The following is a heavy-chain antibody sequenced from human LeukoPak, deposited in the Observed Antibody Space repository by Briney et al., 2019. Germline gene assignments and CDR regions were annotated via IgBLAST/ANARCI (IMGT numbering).Heavy chain of an antibody. J-gene: IGHJ4*02. Sequence: ASVKVSCKASGYTFTSYYMHWVRPAPGQGLEWMGWINPNSGGTNYAQKFQGRVTMTRDTSISTAYMELSRLRSDDTAVYYCARVSYRVPAAKGIADYWGQGTLVTVSS. V-gene: IGHV1-2*02. CDR2: INPNSGGT. CDR3: ARVSYRVPAAKGIADY. D-gene: IGHD2-2*01. CDR1: GYTFTSYY.